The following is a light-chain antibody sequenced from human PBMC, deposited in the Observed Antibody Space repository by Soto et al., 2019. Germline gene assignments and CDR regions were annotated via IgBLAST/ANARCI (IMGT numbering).Light chain of an antibody. Sequence: VLTQPPSVSVAPGKTARITCGGNNIGSKSVHWYQQKPGQAPVLVIYYDSDRPSGIPERFSGSNSGNTATLTISRVEAGDEADYYCQVWDSSSDHGVFGGGTKLTVL. V-gene: IGLV3-21*04. CDR2: YDS. CDR1: NIGSKS. J-gene: IGLJ2*01. CDR3: QVWDSSSDHGV.